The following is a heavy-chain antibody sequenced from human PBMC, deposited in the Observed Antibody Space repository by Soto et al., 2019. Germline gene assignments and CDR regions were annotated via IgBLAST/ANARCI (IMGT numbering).Heavy chain of an antibody. CDR2: LYHSGST. CDR1: GYSISSGYY. CDR3: ARGRAGLDDAFDI. V-gene: IGHV4-38-2*01. D-gene: IGHD6-19*01. J-gene: IGHJ3*02. Sequence: LSLTCGVSGYSISSGYYWGWIRQPPGRGLEWIGSLYHSGSTYYNPSLKSRVSLSVDTSKNQISLRLSSVTAADTAVYYCARGRAGLDDAFDIWGRGTVVTVSS.